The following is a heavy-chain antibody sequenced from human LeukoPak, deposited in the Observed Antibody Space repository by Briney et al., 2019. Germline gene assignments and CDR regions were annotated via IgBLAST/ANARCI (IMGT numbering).Heavy chain of an antibody. CDR3: ATHVYPLLQKGLYYFDY. Sequence: ASVKVSCKASGYTFTSYGISWVRQAPGQGLEWMGWISAYNGNTNYAQKLQGRVTMTTDTSTSTAYMELRSLRSDDTAVYYCATHVYPLLQKGLYYFDYWGQGTLVTVSS. D-gene: IGHD1-26*01. J-gene: IGHJ4*02. CDR2: ISAYNGNT. CDR1: GYTFTSYG. V-gene: IGHV1-18*01.